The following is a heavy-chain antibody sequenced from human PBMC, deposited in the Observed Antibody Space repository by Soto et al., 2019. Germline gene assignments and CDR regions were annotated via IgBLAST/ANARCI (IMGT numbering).Heavy chain of an antibody. D-gene: IGHD3-10*01. CDR3: ASDLSGRADV. V-gene: IGHV3-74*02. J-gene: IGHJ6*02. CDR1: GFTFSSYW. CDR2: MNEDGGTT. Sequence: EVRLVESGGGLVRPGGSLRLSCAASGFTFSSYWMHWVRQAPGKGLVWVSRMNEDGGTTDYADSVMGRFTISRDNAKNTLYLQMNSLRVEDTAVYYCASDLSGRADVWGQGTTVTVSS.